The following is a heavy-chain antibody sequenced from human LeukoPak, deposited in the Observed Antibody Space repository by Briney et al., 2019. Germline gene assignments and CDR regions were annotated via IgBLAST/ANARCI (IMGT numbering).Heavy chain of an antibody. J-gene: IGHJ4*02. CDR2: ISAYNGDT. Sequence: ASVKVSCKASGYTFTTYGFNWVRQAAGQGLEWRGGISAYNGDTQYAQKLQGRVTMTTDTSTRTAYLELRSLSSDGTAVYYCARGHSESSLSFFDFWGQGTLVTVSS. CDR3: ARGHSESSLSFFDF. D-gene: IGHD1-26*01. CDR1: GYTFTTYG. V-gene: IGHV1-18*01.